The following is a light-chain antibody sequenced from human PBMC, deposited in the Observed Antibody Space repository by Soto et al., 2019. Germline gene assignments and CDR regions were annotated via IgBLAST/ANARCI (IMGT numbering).Light chain of an antibody. J-gene: IGKJ1*01. CDR3: QESYSTS. Sequence: DIPLTHSPSSLSASVGDSVTINCRASQYISTYLNWYQQKPGKAPKLLIYVASNLQSGVPSRFSGSGSGTDFTLTISSLQPEDIATYYCQESYSTSFGQGTKVDIK. CDR1: QYISTY. V-gene: IGKV1-39*01. CDR2: VAS.